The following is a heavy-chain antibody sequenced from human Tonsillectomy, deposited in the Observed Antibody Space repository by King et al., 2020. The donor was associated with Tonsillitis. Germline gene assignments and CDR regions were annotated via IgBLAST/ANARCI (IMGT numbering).Heavy chain of an antibody. D-gene: IGHD3-3*01. V-gene: IGHV3-30-3*01. CDR1: GFTFSSYA. Sequence: VQLVESGGGVVQPGRSLRLSCAASGFTFSSYAMHWVRQAPGKGLEWVAVISYDGSNKYYADSVKGRFTISRDNSKNTLYLQMNSLRAEDTAVYYCARDVYYDFWSGYWGRSHWFDPWGQGPLVTVSS. CDR2: ISYDGSNK. CDR3: ARDVYYDFWSGYWGRSHWFDP. J-gene: IGHJ5*02.